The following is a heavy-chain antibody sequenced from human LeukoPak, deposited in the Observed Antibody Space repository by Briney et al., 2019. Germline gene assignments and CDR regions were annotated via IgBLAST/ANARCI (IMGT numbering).Heavy chain of an antibody. CDR1: GGSVSSGSYY. J-gene: IGHJ3*02. D-gene: IGHD3-3*01. CDR3: ARVASGYDVFDI. V-gene: IGHV4-61*01. CDR2: IYYRGST. Sequence: PSETLSLTCTVSGGSVSSGSYYWSWIRQPPGKGLELIGYIYYRGSTNYNPSLKSRVTISVDTSKNQFSLKPSSVTAADTAVFYCARVASGYDVFDIWGQGTMVTVS.